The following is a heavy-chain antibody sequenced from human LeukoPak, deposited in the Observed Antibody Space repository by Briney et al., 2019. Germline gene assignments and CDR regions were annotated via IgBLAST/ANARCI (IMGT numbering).Heavy chain of an antibody. CDR3: ARDDAWLRFGE. Sequence: GGSLRLSCAASGFTFSSYSMNWVRQAPGKGLEWVSYISSSSSTIYYADSVKGRFTISRDNAKNSLYLQMNSLRAEDTAVYYCARDDAWLRFGEWSQGTLVTVPS. CDR1: GFTFSSYS. CDR2: ISSSSSTI. V-gene: IGHV3-48*01. D-gene: IGHD3-10*01. J-gene: IGHJ4*02.